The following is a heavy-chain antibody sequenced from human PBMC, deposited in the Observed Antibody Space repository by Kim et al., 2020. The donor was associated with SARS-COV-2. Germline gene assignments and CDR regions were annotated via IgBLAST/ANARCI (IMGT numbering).Heavy chain of an antibody. V-gene: IGHV1-69*13. CDR2: IIPIFGTA. D-gene: IGHD2-15*01. J-gene: IGHJ5*02. CDR3: ARGVVVVAAGPNWFDP. Sequence: SVKVSCKASGGTFSSYAISWVRQAPGQGLEWMGGIIPIFGTANYAQKFQGRVTITADESTSTAYMELSSLRSEDTAVYYCARGVVVVAAGPNWFDPWGQGTLVTVSS. CDR1: GGTFSSYA.